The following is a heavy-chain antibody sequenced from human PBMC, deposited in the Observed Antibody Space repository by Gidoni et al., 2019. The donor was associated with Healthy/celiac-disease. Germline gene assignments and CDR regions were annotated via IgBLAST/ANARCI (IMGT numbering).Heavy chain of an antibody. Sequence: QVQLVESGGGVVQPGRSLRLSCAASGFTFSSYGMHWVRQAPGKGLEWVAVISYDGSNKYYADSVKGRFTISRDNSKNTLYLQMNSLRAEDTAVYYCAKDGLTGTFSYFDYWGQGTLVTVSS. V-gene: IGHV3-30*18. CDR2: ISYDGSNK. D-gene: IGHD1-7*01. CDR1: GFTFSSYG. J-gene: IGHJ4*02. CDR3: AKDGLTGTFSYFDY.